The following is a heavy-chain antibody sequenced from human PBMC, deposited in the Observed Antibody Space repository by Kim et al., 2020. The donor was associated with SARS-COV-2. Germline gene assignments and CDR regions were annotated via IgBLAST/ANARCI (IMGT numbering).Heavy chain of an antibody. CDR3: AKDPSSSSLGYYYGMDV. Sequence: GGSLRLSCAASGFTFHNYAMHWVRQAPGKGLEWVSGIGWNSGSIDYADSVKGRFTISRDNAKNSLFLQMNSLRAEDTALYYCAKDPSSSSLGYYYGMDVWGRGTTGTLS. J-gene: IGHJ6*02. CDR2: IGWNSGSI. D-gene: IGHD6-6*01. CDR1: GFTFHNYA. V-gene: IGHV3-9*01.